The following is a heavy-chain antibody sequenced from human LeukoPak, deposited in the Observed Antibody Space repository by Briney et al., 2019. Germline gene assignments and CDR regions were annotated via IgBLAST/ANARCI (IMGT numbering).Heavy chain of an antibody. J-gene: IGHJ6*02. Sequence: PGGSLRLSCSSYGFTFADHAMSWVRQAPGKGLEWVGFIRSRAYGGTTEYAASVKSRFSISRDDSKGIAYLQMNSLRIEDTAVYYCMDVWGQGTTVIVSS. CDR3: MDV. V-gene: IGHV3-49*04. CDR1: GFTFADHA. CDR2: IRSRAYGGTT.